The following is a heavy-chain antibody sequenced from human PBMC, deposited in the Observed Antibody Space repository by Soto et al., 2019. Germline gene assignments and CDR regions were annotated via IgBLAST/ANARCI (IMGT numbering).Heavy chain of an antibody. V-gene: IGHV3-74*01. J-gene: IGHJ4*02. CDR1: GFTFSNHW. D-gene: IGHD3-3*01. Sequence: PGGSLRLSCAVSGFTFSNHWMHWVCQAPGKGLVWVSRISGDGTNTFYADSVRGRFTISRDNAKNTLYLEMSSLRAEDTAVYYCVDGMSVWPYWGQGALVTVSS. CDR2: ISGDGTNT. CDR3: VDGMSVWPY.